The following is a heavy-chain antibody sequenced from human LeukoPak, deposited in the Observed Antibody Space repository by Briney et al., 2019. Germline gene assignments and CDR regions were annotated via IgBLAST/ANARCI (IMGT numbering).Heavy chain of an antibody. CDR1: GFTFSGST. CDR2: IRKKGNIYAT. Sequence: GGSLRLSCAALGFTFSGSTIPWVPQTSGKGLEWVGRIRKKGNIYATAYAASVKGRFTISSDDSKNTGYLQMNSLKTEDTAVYYCTSRSSTFGGVIDLDYWGQGTLVTVSS. V-gene: IGHV3-73*01. CDR3: TSRSSTFGGVIDLDY. D-gene: IGHD3-16*02. J-gene: IGHJ4*02.